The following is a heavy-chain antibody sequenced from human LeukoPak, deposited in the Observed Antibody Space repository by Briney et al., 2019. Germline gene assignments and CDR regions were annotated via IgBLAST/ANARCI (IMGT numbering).Heavy chain of an antibody. CDR3: ARGSTGSIANHFDY. V-gene: IGHV3-20*04. CDR1: GFTFDDYG. CDR2: INWNGGST. Sequence: PGGSLRLSCAASGFTFDDYGMSWVRQAPGKGLEWVSCINWNGGSTGYADSVKGRFTISRDNAKNSLYLQMNSLRAEDTALYYCARGSTGSIANHFDYWGQGTLVTVSS. J-gene: IGHJ4*02. D-gene: IGHD1-1*01.